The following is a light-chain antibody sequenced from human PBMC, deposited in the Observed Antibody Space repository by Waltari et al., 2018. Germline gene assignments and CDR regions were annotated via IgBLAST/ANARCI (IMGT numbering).Light chain of an antibody. CDR3: QQYNTWPPST. J-gene: IGKJ2*02. CDR2: GAS. CDR1: QRVSDN. V-gene: IGKV3-15*01. Sequence: IVMTQSPAALSVSPVDRATLSCRASQRVSDNLAWYQHKPGQPPRLLISGASTRATGVPARFSGSGSGTEFTLTISSLQSEDSAIYFCQQYNTWPPSTFGQGTKLEIK.